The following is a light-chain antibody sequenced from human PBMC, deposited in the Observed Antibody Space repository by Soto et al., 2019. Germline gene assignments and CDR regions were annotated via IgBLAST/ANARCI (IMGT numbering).Light chain of an antibody. CDR1: SGHNNYA. V-gene: IGLV4-69*01. Sequence: QSVLTQSPSASASLGDSVKLTCTLSSGHNNYAVAWHQQQPGKGPRFLIKLNSDGSHFKGNGIPDRFSGSASGTDRSLTISSLQSEDEADYYCQTGGTGIPFGGGTKLTVL. CDR3: QTGGTGIP. J-gene: IGLJ2*01. CDR2: LNSDGSH.